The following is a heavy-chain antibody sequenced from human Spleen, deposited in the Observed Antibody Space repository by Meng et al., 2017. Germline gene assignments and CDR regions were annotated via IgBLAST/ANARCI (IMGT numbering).Heavy chain of an antibody. CDR1: GFTFDDYG. Sequence: GESLKISCAATGFTFDDYGMSWVRQAPGKGLEWVSGINWSGDNTGNADSVKGRFTISRDNAKNSLYLQMNSLRAEDTAVYYCATSSDYDSSGYYFDYWGQGTLVTVSS. CDR2: INWSGDNT. D-gene: IGHD3-22*01. CDR3: ATSSDYDSSGYYFDY. J-gene: IGHJ4*02. V-gene: IGHV3-20*04.